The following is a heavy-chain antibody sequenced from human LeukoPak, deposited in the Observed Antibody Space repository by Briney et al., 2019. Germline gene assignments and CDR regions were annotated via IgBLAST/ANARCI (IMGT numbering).Heavy chain of an antibody. CDR2: IYSGGST. Sequence: PGGSLRLSCAASGFTVSSNYMSWVRQAPGKGLEWVSVIYSGGSTYYADSVKGRFTISRHNSKNTLYLQMNSLRAEDTAVYYCARDSNYGDSVYVDWGQGTLVTVSS. CDR3: ARDSNYGDSVYVD. D-gene: IGHD4-17*01. J-gene: IGHJ4*02. CDR1: GFTVSSNY. V-gene: IGHV3-53*04.